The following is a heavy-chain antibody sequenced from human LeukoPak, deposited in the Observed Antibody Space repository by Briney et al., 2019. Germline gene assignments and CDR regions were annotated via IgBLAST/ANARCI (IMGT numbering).Heavy chain of an antibody. Sequence: GSLRLSCAASGFTFSSYSMTWIRQPLGKGLVWIGSIYYSGSTYYNPSLKSRVTISVDTSKNQFSLKLSSVTAADTAVYYCARRDSSGYLFDPWGQGTLVTVSS. D-gene: IGHD3-22*01. V-gene: IGHV4-39*01. CDR2: IYYSGST. CDR1: GFTFSSYS. CDR3: ARRDSSGYLFDP. J-gene: IGHJ5*02.